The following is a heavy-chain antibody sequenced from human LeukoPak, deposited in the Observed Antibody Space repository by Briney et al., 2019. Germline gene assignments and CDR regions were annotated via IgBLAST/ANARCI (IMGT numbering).Heavy chain of an antibody. V-gene: IGHV4-38-2*02. J-gene: IGHJ6*03. CDR1: GYSISSGYY. CDR3: ARHWRFSNLVSYYMDV. CDR2: IYHSGST. D-gene: IGHD5/OR15-5a*01. Sequence: SETLSLTCTVSGYSISSGYYWGWIRQPPGKGLEWIGSIYHSGSTYYNPSLKSRVTISVDTSKNQFSLKLSSVTAADTAVYYCARHWRFSNLVSYYMDVWGKGTTVTISS.